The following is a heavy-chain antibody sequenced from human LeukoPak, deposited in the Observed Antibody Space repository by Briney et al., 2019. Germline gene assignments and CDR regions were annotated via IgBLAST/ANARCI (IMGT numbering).Heavy chain of an antibody. V-gene: IGHV4-39*07. D-gene: IGHD3-9*01. Sequence: SETLSLTCTVSGGSISSSSYYWGWIRQPPGKGLEWVGSIYYSGSTYCNPSLKSRVTISVDTSKNQFSLKLSSVTAADTAVYYCARVNDILTGYISSIDYWGQGTLVTVSS. J-gene: IGHJ4*02. CDR2: IYYSGST. CDR3: ARVNDILTGYISSIDY. CDR1: GGSISSSSYY.